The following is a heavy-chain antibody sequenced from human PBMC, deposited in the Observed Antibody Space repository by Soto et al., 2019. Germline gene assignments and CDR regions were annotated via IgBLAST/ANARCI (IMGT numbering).Heavy chain of an antibody. J-gene: IGHJ6*02. V-gene: IGHV3-21*01. Sequence: GGSLRLSCAASGFTFSSYSMNWVRQAPGKGLEWVSSISSSSSYIYYADSVKGRFTISRDNAKNSLYLQMNSLRAEDTAVYYCAKDFKISGGHYGSLNYYYGMDVWGQGTTVTVSS. CDR1: GFTFSSYS. CDR3: AKDFKISGGHYGSLNYYYGMDV. D-gene: IGHD3-10*01. CDR2: ISSSSSYI.